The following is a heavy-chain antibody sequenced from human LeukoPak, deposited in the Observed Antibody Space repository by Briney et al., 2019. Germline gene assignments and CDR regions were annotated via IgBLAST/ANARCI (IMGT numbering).Heavy chain of an antibody. CDR1: GFTFTTYA. D-gene: IGHD5-12*01. V-gene: IGHV3-23*01. J-gene: IGHJ4*01. Sequence: GGSLRLSCAASGFTFTTYAMSWVRQAPGKGLEWVSAITGSGGSTYYAESVKGRFTISRDNSKNTLYLQMNSLRVEDTAVYYCARDHRYAFDNWGHGTLVTVSS. CDR2: ITGSGGST. CDR3: ARDHRYAFDN.